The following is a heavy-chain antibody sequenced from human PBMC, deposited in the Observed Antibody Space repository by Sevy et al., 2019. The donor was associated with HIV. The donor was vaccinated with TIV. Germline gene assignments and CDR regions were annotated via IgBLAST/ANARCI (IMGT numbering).Heavy chain of an antibody. J-gene: IGHJ5*02. D-gene: IGHD6-19*01. V-gene: IGHV4-39*01. CDR2: IYYSGST. Sequence: SETLSLTCTVSGGSISSSSYYWGWIRQPPGKGLEWIGSIYYSGSTYYNPSPKSRVTISVDTSKNQFSLKLSSVTAADTAVYYCARTGYSSGWYTNWFDPWGQGTLVTVSS. CDR3: ARTGYSSGWYTNWFDP. CDR1: GGSISSSSYY.